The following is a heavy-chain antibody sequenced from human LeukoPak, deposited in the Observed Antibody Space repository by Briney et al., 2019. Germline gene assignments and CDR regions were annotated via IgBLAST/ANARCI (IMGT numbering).Heavy chain of an antibody. CDR3: AREVVNYHGSGSFSPRQDYYGMDV. CDR2: ISAHNGNT. V-gene: IGHV1-18*01. D-gene: IGHD3-10*01. CDR1: GHSFGNYG. Sequence: ASVKVSCTASGHSFGNYGFSWVRQAPGQGLEWMGRISAHNGNTNYAQKFQGRVTMTTDSSTTTAYMELRSLSSDDTAVYYCAREVVNYHGSGSFSPRQDYYGMDVWGQGTTVIVSS. J-gene: IGHJ6*02.